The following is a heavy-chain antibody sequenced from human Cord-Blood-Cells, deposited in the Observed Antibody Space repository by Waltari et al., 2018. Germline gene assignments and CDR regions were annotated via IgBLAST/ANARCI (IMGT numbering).Heavy chain of an antibody. Sequence: EVQLVQSGAEVKKPGESLTISCKGSGYSFTSYWIGWVRQMPGKGLEWMGIIYPGDSDTRYSPSFQGQVTISADKSISTAYLQWSSLKASDTAMYYCARPYCSGGSCYNWFDPWGQGTLVTVSS. CDR3: ARPYCSGGSCYNWFDP. D-gene: IGHD2-15*01. V-gene: IGHV5-51*01. J-gene: IGHJ5*02. CDR2: IYPGDSDT. CDR1: GYSFTSYW.